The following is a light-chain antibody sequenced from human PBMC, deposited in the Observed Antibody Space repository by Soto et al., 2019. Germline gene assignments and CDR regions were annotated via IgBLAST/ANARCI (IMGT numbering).Light chain of an antibody. J-gene: IGLJ1*01. CDR3: QSYDSSLSGSDV. CDR1: SSNIGAGYD. Sequence: QSVLTQPPSVSGAPGQRVTISCTGSSSNIGAGYDAHWYQRLPGTAPKVLIYSNNNRPSGVPDRFSGSKSGTSASLAITGLQAEDEADYYCQSYDSSLSGSDVFGTGTKVTVL. CDR2: SNN. V-gene: IGLV1-40*01.